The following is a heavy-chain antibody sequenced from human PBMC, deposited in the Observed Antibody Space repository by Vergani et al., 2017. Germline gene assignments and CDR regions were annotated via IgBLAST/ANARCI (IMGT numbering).Heavy chain of an antibody. Sequence: QVQLQESGPGLVQPSETLSLTCTVSGGSISSYYWSWIRQPPGKGLEWIGYIYYSGSTNYNPSLKSRVTISVDTSKNQFSLKLSSVTAADTAVYYCARVGSGYSSGWYFDYWGQGTLVTVSS. CDR2: IYYSGST. J-gene: IGHJ4*02. V-gene: IGHV4-59*01. CDR1: GGSISSYY. D-gene: IGHD6-19*01. CDR3: ARVGSGYSSGWYFDY.